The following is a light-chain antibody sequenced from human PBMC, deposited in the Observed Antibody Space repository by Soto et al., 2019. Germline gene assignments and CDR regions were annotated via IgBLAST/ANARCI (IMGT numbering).Light chain of an antibody. V-gene: IGLV1-44*01. J-gene: IGLJ1*01. Sequence: QSVLTQPPSASGTPGQRVTISCSGSSSNIGSNSVNWYRQLPGTAPKLLIYSNNQRPSGVPDRFSGSKSGTSASLAISGLQSGDEADYYCAAWDDSLNGYVFGTGTKVTVL. CDR1: SSNIGSNS. CDR3: AAWDDSLNGYV. CDR2: SNN.